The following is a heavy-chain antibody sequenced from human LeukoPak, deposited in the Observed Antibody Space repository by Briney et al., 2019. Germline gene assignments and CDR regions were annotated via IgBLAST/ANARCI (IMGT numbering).Heavy chain of an antibody. CDR3: ARREYYGSESYPHYGMDV. V-gene: IGHV4-59*01. D-gene: IGHD3-10*01. CDR1: GGSISSYY. CDR2: IYYSGSI. J-gene: IGHJ6*02. Sequence: SGTLSLTCTVSGGSISSYYWSWIRQPPGKGLEWIGFIYYSGSINYNPSLKSRVTISVDTSKNQFSLKLSSVTAADTAVYYCARREYYGSESYPHYGMDVWGQGTTVTVSS.